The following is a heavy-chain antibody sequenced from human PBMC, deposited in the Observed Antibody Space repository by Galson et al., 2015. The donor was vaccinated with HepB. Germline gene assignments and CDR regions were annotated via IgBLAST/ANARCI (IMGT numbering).Heavy chain of an antibody. J-gene: IGHJ6*02. CDR3: ARERVVIPPTGMDV. CDR1: GSTFSDYY. Sequence: SLRLSCAASGSTFSDYYMSWIRQAPGKGLEWISYITSSGRTIYYADSVKGRFTISRDNAQNSLYLQMNSLRAEDTAVYYCARERVVIPPTGMDVWGQGTTVTVSS. V-gene: IGHV3-11*01. CDR2: ITSSGRTI. D-gene: IGHD3-3*01.